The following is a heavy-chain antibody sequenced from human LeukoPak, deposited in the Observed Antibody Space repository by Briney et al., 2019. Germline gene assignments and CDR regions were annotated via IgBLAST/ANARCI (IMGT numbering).Heavy chain of an antibody. D-gene: IGHD6-13*01. V-gene: IGHV4-39*07. J-gene: IGHJ5*02. CDR1: GGSISSGSYY. CDR3: ARVGSSSWAYLNWFDP. Sequence: PSETLSLTCTVSGGSISSGSYYWGWIRQPPGKGLEWIGSIYYSGSTYYNPSLKSRVTISVDTSKNQFSLKLSSVTAADTAVYYCARVGSSSWAYLNWFDPWGQGTLVTVSS. CDR2: IYYSGST.